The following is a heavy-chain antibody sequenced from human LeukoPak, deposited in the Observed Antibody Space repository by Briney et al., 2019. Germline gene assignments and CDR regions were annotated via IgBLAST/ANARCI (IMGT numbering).Heavy chain of an antibody. CDR3: ARDRLLGYYGSSAVDY. Sequence: GGSLRLSCAASGFTVSSNYMTWVRQAPGRGLEWVSVFHSGGSTYYADSVKGRFTISRDTPKNTLYLQMNSLRAEDTAVYYCARDRLLGYYGSSAVDYWGQGTLVTVSS. CDR1: GFTVSSNY. J-gene: IGHJ4*02. D-gene: IGHD3-10*01. V-gene: IGHV3-66*01. CDR2: FHSGGST.